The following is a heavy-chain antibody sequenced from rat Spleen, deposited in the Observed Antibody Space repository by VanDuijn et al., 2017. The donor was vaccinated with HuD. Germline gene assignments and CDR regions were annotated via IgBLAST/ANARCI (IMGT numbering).Heavy chain of an antibody. V-gene: IGHV5-25*01. J-gene: IGHJ2*01. CDR1: GFTFSSFA. Sequence: EVQLVESGGGLVQPGRSLKLSCVASGFTFSSFAMAWVRQAPKKGLAWVATITSGGSNTYYLDSVKGRFTISRDNAESTLYLQMDSLRSEDTATYYCAKNIYYSSYIYYFDYWGQVVMVTVSS. CDR2: ITSGGSNT. CDR3: AKNIYYSSYIYYFDY. D-gene: IGHD1-2*01.